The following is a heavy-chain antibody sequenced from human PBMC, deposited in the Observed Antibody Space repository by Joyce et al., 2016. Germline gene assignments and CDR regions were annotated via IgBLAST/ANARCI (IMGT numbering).Heavy chain of an antibody. D-gene: IGHD3/OR15-3a*01. J-gene: IGHJ4*02. CDR2: IYYTGST. CDR3: VSVRLIILDDLSPDYFDS. V-gene: IGHV4-39*07. Sequence: QLQLQESGPGVVKPSETLSLTCSVSGGSIGSSNYYWGWIRQPPGKGLEWIGTIYYTGSTYFKPSLKSRVTISIETSKNQFSLKLSSVTAADTAVYYCVSVRLIILDDLSPDYFDSWGQGTLVSVSS. CDR1: GGSIGSSNYY.